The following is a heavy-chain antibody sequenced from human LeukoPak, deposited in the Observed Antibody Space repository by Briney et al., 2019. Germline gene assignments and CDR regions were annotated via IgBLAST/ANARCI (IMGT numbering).Heavy chain of an antibody. J-gene: IGHJ5*02. D-gene: IGHD6-13*01. V-gene: IGHV3-21*01. CDR3: ASDRLVRQTDGVS. Sequence: GGSLRLSCAASGFTFSSYSMNWVRQAPGKGLEWVSSISTSSNYIYYADSVKGRFTISRDNAKNSLYLQMNSLRAEDTAVYYCASDRLVRQTDGVSWGQGTLVTVSS. CDR1: GFTFSSYS. CDR2: ISTSSNYI.